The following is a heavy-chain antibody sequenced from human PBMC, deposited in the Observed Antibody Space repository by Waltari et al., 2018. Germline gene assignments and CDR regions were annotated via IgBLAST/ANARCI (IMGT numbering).Heavy chain of an antibody. V-gene: IGHV4-39*01. CDR2: IYYTGST. Sequence: QMQLQESGPGLVKPSETLSPTCSVSGDSISGRPYYWAWIRQPPGKGLEWIGNIYYTGSTYYNPSLKSRVAMSVDTSKNQFSLTLNSVTATDAAVYFCARATRLMTTFGGVTTFDPWGQGALVTVSS. D-gene: IGHD3-16*01. CDR1: GDSISGRPYY. CDR3: ARATRLMTTFGGVTTFDP. J-gene: IGHJ5*02.